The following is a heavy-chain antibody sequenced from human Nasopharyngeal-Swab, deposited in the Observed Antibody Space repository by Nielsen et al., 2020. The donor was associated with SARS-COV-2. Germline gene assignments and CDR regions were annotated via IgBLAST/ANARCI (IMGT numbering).Heavy chain of an antibody. V-gene: IGHV5-51*01. CDR3: ARALRIWKWSDAFDI. J-gene: IGHJ3*02. CDR1: GYIFASHW. D-gene: IGHD3-3*01. CDR2: LYPDDSDT. Sequence: GESLKISCKGSGYIFASHWIGWVRQMPGKGLEWMGMLYPDDSDTRYSPSFQGQVTISVDKSISTAYLQWSSLKASDTAMYYCARALRIWKWSDAFDIWGPGTMVTVSA.